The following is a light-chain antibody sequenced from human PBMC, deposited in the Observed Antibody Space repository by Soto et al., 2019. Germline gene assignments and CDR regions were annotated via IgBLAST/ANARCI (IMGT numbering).Light chain of an antibody. CDR1: QSLSSSY. Sequence: EIVLTQSPGTLSLSPGERATLSCRASQSLSSSYLAWHQQKPGQAPRLLIYGASSRATGIPDRFSGSGSGTDFTVTISRLEPEDFAVYYCQQYGSSGTFGQGTKVDI. CDR3: QQYGSSGT. V-gene: IGKV3-20*01. J-gene: IGKJ1*01. CDR2: GAS.